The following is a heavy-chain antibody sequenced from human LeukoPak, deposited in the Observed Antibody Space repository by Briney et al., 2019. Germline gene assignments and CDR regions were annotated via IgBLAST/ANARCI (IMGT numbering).Heavy chain of an antibody. CDR2: IYSGGST. Sequence: QSGGSLRLSCAASGFTVSSNYMSWLRQAPGKGLEWVSVIYSGGSTYYADSVKGRFTIPRHNSKNTLYLQMNSLRAEDTAVYYCARDPSVDVWGQGTTVTVSS. V-gene: IGHV3-53*04. CDR3: ARDPSVDV. J-gene: IGHJ6*02. CDR1: GFTVSSNY.